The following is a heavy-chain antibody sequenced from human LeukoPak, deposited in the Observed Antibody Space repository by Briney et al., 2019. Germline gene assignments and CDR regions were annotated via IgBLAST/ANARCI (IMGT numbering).Heavy chain of an antibody. J-gene: IGHJ4*02. CDR1: GYSISSGYY. D-gene: IGHD2-8*01. Sequence: SETLSPTCTVSGYSISSGYYWGWIRQPPGKGLEWIGSIYHSGSTYYNPSLKSRVTISVDTSKNQFSLKLSSVTAADTAVYYCARDNGLSRVDYWGQGTLVTVSS. V-gene: IGHV4-38-2*02. CDR2: IYHSGST. CDR3: ARDNGLSRVDY.